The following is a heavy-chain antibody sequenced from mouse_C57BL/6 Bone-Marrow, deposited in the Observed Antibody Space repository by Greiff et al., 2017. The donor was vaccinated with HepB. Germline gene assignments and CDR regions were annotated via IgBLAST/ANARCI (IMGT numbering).Heavy chain of an antibody. D-gene: IGHD1-1*01. V-gene: IGHV1-81*01. CDR2: IYPRSGNT. CDR1: GYTFTSYG. CDR3: ARRIYYYGSSYKDYFDY. Sequence: QVQLQQSGAELARPGASVKLSCKASGYTFTSYGISWVKQRTGQGLEWIGEIYPRSGNTYYNEKFKGKATLTADKYSSTAYMELRSLTSEDSAVYFCARRIYYYGSSYKDYFDYWGQGTTLTASS. J-gene: IGHJ2*01.